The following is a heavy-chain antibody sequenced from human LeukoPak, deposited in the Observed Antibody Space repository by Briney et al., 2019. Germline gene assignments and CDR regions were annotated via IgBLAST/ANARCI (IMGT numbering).Heavy chain of an antibody. CDR3: ARTRAQYSSSWYYYYFDY. J-gene: IGHJ4*02. Sequence: SETLSLTCTVSGDSISSYYWSWIWQPAGKGLEWIGHIYTSGSTNYNPSLKSRVTMSVDTSKNQFSLKLNSVTAADTAVYYCARTRAQYSSSWYYYYFDYWGQGTLVTVSS. CDR2: IYTSGST. D-gene: IGHD6-13*01. CDR1: GDSISSYY. V-gene: IGHV4-4*07.